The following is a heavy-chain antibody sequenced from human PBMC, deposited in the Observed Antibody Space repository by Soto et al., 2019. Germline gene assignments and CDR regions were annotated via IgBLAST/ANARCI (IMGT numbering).Heavy chain of an antibody. CDR1: GYTFSRYG. Sequence: GPGVKKPGASVKVSCKTSGYTFSRYGISWVRQAPGQGLEWMGWISGYNGDTNYAQKVQSRVTMTIDTSTYTAYMELRSLTSDDTAIYYCAKNGQPPYYYYGMDVWGQGTTVTVSS. V-gene: IGHV1-18*01. J-gene: IGHJ6*02. D-gene: IGHD2-8*01. CDR3: AKNGQPPYYYYGMDV. CDR2: ISGYNGDT.